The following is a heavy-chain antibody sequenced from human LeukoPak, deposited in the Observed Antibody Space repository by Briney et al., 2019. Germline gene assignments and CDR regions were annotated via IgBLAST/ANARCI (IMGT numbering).Heavy chain of an antibody. CDR1: GFPLNRFR. J-gene: IGHJ4*02. Sequence: PGGSLRLFCAASGFPLNRFRMHCVRPVPGRGLVWVSRINSDGSTTTYADSVKGRFTISRDNAKSTLYLQMNSLRAEDAAVYDCARADSGGYLNFDYWGQGTLVTVSS. CDR2: INSDGSTT. D-gene: IGHD1-26*01. CDR3: ARADSGGYLNFDY. V-gene: IGHV3-74*01.